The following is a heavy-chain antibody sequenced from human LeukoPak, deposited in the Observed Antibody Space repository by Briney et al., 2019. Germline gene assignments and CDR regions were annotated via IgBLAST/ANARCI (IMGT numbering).Heavy chain of an antibody. CDR2: ISSSSSYI. J-gene: IGHJ6*04. CDR1: EFTFSSYN. CDR3: AELGITMIGGV. D-gene: IGHD3-10*02. V-gene: IGHV3-21*01. Sequence: GGSLRLSCAASEFTFSSYNMNWVRQAPGKGLEWVSSISSSSSYIYYADSVKGRFTISRDNAKNSLYLQMNSLRAEDTAVYYCAELGITMIGGVWGKGTTVTVSS.